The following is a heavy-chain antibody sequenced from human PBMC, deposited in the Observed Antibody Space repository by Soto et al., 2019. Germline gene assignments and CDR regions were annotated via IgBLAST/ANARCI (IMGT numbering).Heavy chain of an antibody. CDR3: ASSEAVPTTTYYYWYIDV. J-gene: IGHJ6*03. CDR2: MNPSGGVT. Sequence: QVQLVQSGAEVKKPGASVRISCKASGYTFTDYYLHWVRQAPGQGLEWMGIMNPSGGVTSYAQKSQGRVAVTRDTSTSTVYMKLSSLRSEDTAVYYCASSEAVPTTTYYYWYIDVWGKGTKVTVSS. D-gene: IGHD2-2*01. V-gene: IGHV1-46*03. CDR1: GYTFTDYY.